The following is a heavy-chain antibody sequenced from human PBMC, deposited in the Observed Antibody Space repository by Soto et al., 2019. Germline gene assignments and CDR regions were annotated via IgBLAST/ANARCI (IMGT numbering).Heavy chain of an antibody. V-gene: IGHV4-59*12. Sequence: SETLSLTCTVSGGSISSDFWSWIRQPPGKGLEWIGYISISGNTDYSPSLKSRATISADTSRNQFSLKLSSVTAADTAVYYCARSRIVLVPAAILWFDPWGQGTLVTVSS. J-gene: IGHJ5*02. D-gene: IGHD2-2*01. CDR1: GGSISSDF. CDR2: ISISGNT. CDR3: ARSRIVLVPAAILWFDP.